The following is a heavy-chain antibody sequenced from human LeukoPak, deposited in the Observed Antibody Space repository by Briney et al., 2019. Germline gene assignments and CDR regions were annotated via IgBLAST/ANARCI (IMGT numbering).Heavy chain of an antibody. CDR2: IRSKANNYAT. CDR1: GFTFSGSA. CDR3: IVVLTALDY. D-gene: IGHD2-21*02. V-gene: IGHV3-73*01. Sequence: GGSLRLSFAASGFTFSGSAIHGVRQAPGKGLGWVGRIRSKANNYATAYAASVKGRFTMSRDDSKNTAYLQVNSLKTEDTAVYYCIVVLTALDYWGQGTLVTVSS. J-gene: IGHJ4*02.